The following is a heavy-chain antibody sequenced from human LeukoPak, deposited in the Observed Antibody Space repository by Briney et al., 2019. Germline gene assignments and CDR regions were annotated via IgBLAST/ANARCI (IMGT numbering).Heavy chain of an antibody. CDR3: VRAQTSGWYGDY. J-gene: IGHJ4*02. V-gene: IGHV3-7*01. Sequence: GGSLRLSCAASGFTFSSYWMNWVRQAPGKGLEWVANIKQDGSEKNYVDSVKGRFTISRDNAMDSLYLQMNSLRAEDTAVYYCVRAQTSGWYGDYWGQGTLVTVSS. CDR2: IKQDGSEK. D-gene: IGHD6-19*01. CDR1: GFTFSSYW.